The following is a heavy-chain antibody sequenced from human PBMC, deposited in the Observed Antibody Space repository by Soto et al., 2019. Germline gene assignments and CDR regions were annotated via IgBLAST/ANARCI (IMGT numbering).Heavy chain of an antibody. J-gene: IGHJ4*02. V-gene: IGHV3-33*01. D-gene: IGHD6-6*01. CDR2: IWYDGSNK. CDR3: ARGQYSSSWSVDY. CDR1: GFTFSSYG. Sequence: HPGGSLGLSCAASGFTFSSYGMHWVCQAPGKGLEWVAVIWYDGSNKYYADSVKGRFTISRDNSKNTLYLQMNSLRAEDTAVYYCARGQYSSSWSVDYWGQGTLVTVSS.